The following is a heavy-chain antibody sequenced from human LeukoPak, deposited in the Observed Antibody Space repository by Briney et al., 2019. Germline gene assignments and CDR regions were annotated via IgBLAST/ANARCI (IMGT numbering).Heavy chain of an antibody. J-gene: IGHJ4*02. Sequence: PGGSLRLSCAASGFTFSSYWMSWVRQAPGKGLEWVANIKQDGSEKYYVDSVKGRFTISRDNAKNSLYLQMNSLRAEDTAVYYCARDSGYYYDSSGYYISGYFDYWGREPWSPSPQ. CDR2: IKQDGSEK. D-gene: IGHD3-22*01. V-gene: IGHV3-7*01. CDR1: GFTFSSYW. CDR3: ARDSGYYYDSSGYYISGYFDY.